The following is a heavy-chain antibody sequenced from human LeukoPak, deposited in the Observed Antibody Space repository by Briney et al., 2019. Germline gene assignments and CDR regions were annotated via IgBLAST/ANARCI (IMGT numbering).Heavy chain of an antibody. CDR3: ARVTNKRPLRYFDWEGNDAFDI. J-gene: IGHJ3*02. CDR1: GYTFTSYG. CDR2: ISAYNGNT. D-gene: IGHD3-9*01. Sequence: VASVKVSCKASGYTFTSYGISWVRQAPGQGLEWMGWISAYNGNTNYAQKLQGRVTMTTDTSTSTAYMELRSLRSDDTAVYYCARVTNKRPLRYFDWEGNDAFDIWGQGTMVTVSS. V-gene: IGHV1-18*01.